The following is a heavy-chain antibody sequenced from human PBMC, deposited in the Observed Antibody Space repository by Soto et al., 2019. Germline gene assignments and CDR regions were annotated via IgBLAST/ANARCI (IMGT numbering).Heavy chain of an antibody. CDR3: ARDALPHYDAFDI. D-gene: IGHD1-26*01. J-gene: IGHJ3*02. CDR2: IIPIFGTA. Sequence: QVQLVQSGAEVKKPGSSVKVSCKASGGTFSSYAISWVRQAPGHGLEWMGGIIPIFGTANYAQKFQGRVTITADESPSTAYMELSSLRSEDTAVYYWARDALPHYDAFDIWGQGTMVTVSS. V-gene: IGHV1-69*01. CDR1: GGTFSSYA.